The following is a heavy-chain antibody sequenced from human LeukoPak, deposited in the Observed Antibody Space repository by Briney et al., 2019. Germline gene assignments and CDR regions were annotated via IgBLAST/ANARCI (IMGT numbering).Heavy chain of an antibody. CDR1: GFTFSSYG. CDR2: ISYDGSNK. CDR3: ARGHYYGPDAFDI. J-gene: IGHJ3*02. V-gene: IGHV3-30*03. D-gene: IGHD3-10*01. Sequence: GGSLRLSCAASGFTFSSYGMHWVRQAPGKGLEWVAVISYDGSNKYYADSVKGRFTISRDNSKNTLYLQMNSLRAEDTAVYYCARGHYYGPDAFDIWGQGTMVTVSS.